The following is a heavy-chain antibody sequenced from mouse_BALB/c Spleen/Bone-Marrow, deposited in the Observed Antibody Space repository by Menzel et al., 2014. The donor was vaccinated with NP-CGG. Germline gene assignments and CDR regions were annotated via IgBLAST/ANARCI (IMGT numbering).Heavy chain of an antibody. CDR3: ARGGGYDWYFDV. V-gene: IGHV5-9-1*01. CDR2: ISSGGSYT. D-gene: IGHD2-2*01. J-gene: IGHJ1*01. CDR1: GFTFSSYA. Sequence: EVILVESGGGLVKPGGSLKLSCAASGFTFSSYAMSWVRQTPEKRLEWVATISSGGSYTYYPDSVKGRFTISRDNAKNTLYLQMSSLRSEDTAMYYCARGGGYDWYFDVWGAGTTVTVSS.